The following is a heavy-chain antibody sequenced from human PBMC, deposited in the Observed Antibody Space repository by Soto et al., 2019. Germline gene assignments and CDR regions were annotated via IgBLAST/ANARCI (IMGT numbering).Heavy chain of an antibody. CDR2: VYRTGST. V-gene: IGHV4-4*02. J-gene: IGHJ4*02. CDR3: ARARATIAAAAIFDC. Sequence: QLQLQESGPGLVKPSGTLSLTCAVSGGSISTSNWWGWVRQPPGKGLEWIGEVYRTGSTTYNPSLESRLTISVDKSKNQFSLKLTSVTAADTAVYYCARARATIAAAAIFDCWGQGTLVTVSS. D-gene: IGHD6-13*01. CDR1: GGSISTSNW.